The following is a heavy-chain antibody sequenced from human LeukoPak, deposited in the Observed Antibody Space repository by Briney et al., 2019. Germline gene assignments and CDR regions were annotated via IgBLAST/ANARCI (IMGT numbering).Heavy chain of an antibody. D-gene: IGHD2-2*01. CDR2: VSSSGSTI. CDR3: ARDLSADIVVVPAANWFDP. V-gene: IGHV3-11*01. CDR1: GVTFSDYY. J-gene: IGHJ5*02. Sequence: GGSLRLSCAASGVTFSDYYMSWIRQAPGKGLEWVSYVSSSGSTIYYADSVKGRFTISRDNAKNSLYLQMNSLRAEDTAVYYCARDLSADIVVVPAANWFDPWGQGTLVTVSS.